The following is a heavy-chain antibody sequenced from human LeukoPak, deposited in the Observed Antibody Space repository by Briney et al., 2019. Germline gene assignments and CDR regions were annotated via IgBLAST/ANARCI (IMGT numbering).Heavy chain of an antibody. CDR3: ARDHRSSSWYYPSC. V-gene: IGHV3-7*01. D-gene: IGHD6-13*01. CDR2: IKQDGSEA. CDR1: GFTFSTYW. J-gene: IGHJ4*02. Sequence: GGSLRLSCAASGFTFSTYWMSWVRQAPGKGLEWVANIKQDGSEAYYVDSVKGRFTISRHNSKKSLYLQMNSLRAEDTAVYYCARDHRSSSWYYPSCGGQGTLVTVSS.